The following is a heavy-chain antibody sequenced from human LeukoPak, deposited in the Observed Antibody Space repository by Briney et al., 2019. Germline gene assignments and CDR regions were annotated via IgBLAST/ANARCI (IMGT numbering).Heavy chain of an antibody. CDR2: IWYDGSNK. V-gene: IGHV3-33*01. CDR1: GFTFSSYG. CDR3: ARVVTASFFDY. J-gene: IGHJ4*02. D-gene: IGHD1-14*01. Sequence: PGGSLRLSCAASGFTFSSYGMHWVRQAPGKGLEWVAVIWYDGSNKYYADSVRGRFTISRDNSKNTLYLQMNSLRAEDTAVYYCARVVTASFFDYWGQGTLVTVSS.